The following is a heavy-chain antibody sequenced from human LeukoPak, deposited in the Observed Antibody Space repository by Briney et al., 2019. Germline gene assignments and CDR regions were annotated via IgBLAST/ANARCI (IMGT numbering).Heavy chain of an antibody. D-gene: IGHD4-17*01. CDR2: ISSSSSYI. J-gene: IGHJ4*02. V-gene: IGHV3-21*01. CDR1: GFTFSSYS. Sequence: NPGGSLRLSCAASGFTFSSYSMNWVSQAPGKRLEWVSSISSSSSYIYYADSVKGRFTISRDNAKNSLYLQMNSLRAEDTAVYYCARLYGDYEVGYYFDYWGQGTLVTVSS. CDR3: ARLYGDYEVGYYFDY.